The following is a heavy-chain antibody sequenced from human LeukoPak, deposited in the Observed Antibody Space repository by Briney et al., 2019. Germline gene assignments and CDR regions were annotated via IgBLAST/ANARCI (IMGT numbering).Heavy chain of an antibody. J-gene: IGHJ4*02. D-gene: IGHD1-1*01. Sequence: GGSLRLSCAASGFTFSSYSMNWVRQAPGKGLEWVSSISSSSSYIYYADSVKGRFTISRDNAKNSLYPQMNSLRAEDTAVYYCARDPPATGTTGFDYWGQGTLVTVSS. CDR2: ISSSSSYI. V-gene: IGHV3-21*01. CDR3: ARDPPATGTTGFDY. CDR1: GFTFSSYS.